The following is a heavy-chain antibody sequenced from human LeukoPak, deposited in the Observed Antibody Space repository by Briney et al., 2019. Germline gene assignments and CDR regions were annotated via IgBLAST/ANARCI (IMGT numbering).Heavy chain of an antibody. CDR2: ISSNGGST. V-gene: IGHV3-64D*06. CDR3: ARVPYGSGTYTDY. CDR1: GFTFSRYA. D-gene: IGHD3-10*01. J-gene: IGHJ4*02. Sequence: PGGSLRLSCSVSGFTFSRYAMHWVRQAPGKGLEYVSAISSNGGSTYYADSVKGRFTISRDNSKNTLYLQMSSLRTADTAVYYCARVPYGSGTYTDYWGQGTLVTVSS.